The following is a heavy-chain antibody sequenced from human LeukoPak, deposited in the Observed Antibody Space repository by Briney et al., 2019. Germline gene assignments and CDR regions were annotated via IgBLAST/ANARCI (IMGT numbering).Heavy chain of an antibody. J-gene: IGHJ5*02. Sequence: SETLSLTCTVSGGSISSSSYYWGWIRQPPGKGLEWIGSIYYSGSTYYNPSLKSRVTISVDTSKNQFSLKLSSVTAADTAVYYCARPRDSSSWYRGGNWFDPWGQGALVTVSS. V-gene: IGHV4-39*01. CDR1: GGSISSSSYY. D-gene: IGHD6-13*01. CDR2: IYYSGST. CDR3: ARPRDSSSWYRGGNWFDP.